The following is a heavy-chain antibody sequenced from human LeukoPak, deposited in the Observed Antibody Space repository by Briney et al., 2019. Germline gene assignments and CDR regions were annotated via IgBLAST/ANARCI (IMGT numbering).Heavy chain of an antibody. D-gene: IGHD6-6*01. J-gene: IGHJ6*03. V-gene: IGHV1-69*05. CDR3: ARDSSSSNRYYYYYMDV. CDR1: GGTFSSYA. Sequence: ASVKVSRKASGGTFSSYAISWVRQAPGQGLEWRGGIIPIFGTANYAWKFQGRVKITTDESTSTGYMELSSLRSEETAVYYCARDSSSSNRYYYYYMDVWGKGTTVTVSS. CDR2: IIPIFGTA.